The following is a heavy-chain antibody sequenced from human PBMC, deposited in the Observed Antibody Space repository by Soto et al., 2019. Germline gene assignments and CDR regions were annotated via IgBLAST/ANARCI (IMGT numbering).Heavy chain of an antibody. J-gene: IGHJ4*02. D-gene: IGHD4-17*01. CDR1: GFTFSSYS. CDR2: IRSSSSTI. Sequence: EVQLVEYGGGLVQPGGSLRLSCAASGFTFSSYSMNWVRQAPGKGLEWVSYIRSSSSTIYYADSVKGRFTISRDNAKISLYLQMNSLRAEDTAVYYCARDLNYGLFDYWGQGTLVTVSS. CDR3: ARDLNYGLFDY. V-gene: IGHV3-48*01.